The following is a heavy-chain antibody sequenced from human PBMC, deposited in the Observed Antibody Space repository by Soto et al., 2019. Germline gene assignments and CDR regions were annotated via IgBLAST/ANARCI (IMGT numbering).Heavy chain of an antibody. CDR1: GGSISSYY. V-gene: IGHV4-59*01. Sequence: SETLSLTCTVSGGSISSYYWSWIRQPPGKGLEWIGYIYYSGSTNYSPSLKSRVTISVDTSKNQFSLKLSSVTAADTAVYYCARVTTFGGVMEYYFDYWGQGTLVTVSS. CDR2: IYYSGST. J-gene: IGHJ4*02. CDR3: ARVTTFGGVMEYYFDY. D-gene: IGHD3-16*01.